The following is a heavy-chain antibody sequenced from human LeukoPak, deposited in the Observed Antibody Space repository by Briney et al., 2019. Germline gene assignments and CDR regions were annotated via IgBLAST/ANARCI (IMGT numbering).Heavy chain of an antibody. J-gene: IGHJ4*02. CDR3: AIAYSGYDAFDY. CDR1: GGSISSYY. Sequence: SETLSLTCTVSGGSISSYYWSWIRQPPRKGLDWIGYIYYSGSTNYNPSLKSRVTISVDTSKNQFSLKLSSVTAADTAVYYCAIAYSGYDAFDYWGQGTLVTVSS. CDR2: IYYSGST. V-gene: IGHV4-59*08. D-gene: IGHD5-12*01.